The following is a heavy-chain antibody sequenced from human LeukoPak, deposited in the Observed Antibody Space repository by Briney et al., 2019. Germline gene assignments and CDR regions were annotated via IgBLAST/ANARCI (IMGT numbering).Heavy chain of an antibody. Sequence: PGRSLRLSCAASGFTFDDYAMHWVRQAPGKGLEWVSGISWNSGSIGYADSVKGRFTISRDNSKNTLYLQMNSLRAEDTAVYYCAKDLSPMDGDYGFFSANAFDIWGQGTMVTVSS. J-gene: IGHJ3*02. CDR1: GFTFDDYA. D-gene: IGHD4-17*01. V-gene: IGHV3-9*01. CDR2: ISWNSGSI. CDR3: AKDLSPMDGDYGFFSANAFDI.